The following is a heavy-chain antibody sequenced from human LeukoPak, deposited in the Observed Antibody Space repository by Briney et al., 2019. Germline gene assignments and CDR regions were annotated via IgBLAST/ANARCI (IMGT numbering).Heavy chain of an antibody. CDR2: FNPSGGST. J-gene: IGHJ6*02. CDR1: GYTFTSYF. Sequence: ASVKVSCKASGYTFTSYFMHWVRQAPGQGLEWMGVFNPSGGSTTYAQKFQGRVTMTRDTSTTTVYMELSSLRSEDTAVYYCATGPPYCSGGSCYPFYYGMDVWGQGTTVTVSS. CDR3: ATGPPYCSGGSCYPFYYGMDV. V-gene: IGHV1-46*01. D-gene: IGHD2-15*01.